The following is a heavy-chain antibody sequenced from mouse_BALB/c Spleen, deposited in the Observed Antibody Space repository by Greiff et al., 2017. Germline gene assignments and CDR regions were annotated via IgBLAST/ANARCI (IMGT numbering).Heavy chain of an antibody. D-gene: IGHD2-4*01. J-gene: IGHJ4*01. CDR1: GYTFTSYY. CDR3: TWGYMITTRKNAMDC. Sequence: VKLVESGAELVKPGASVKLSCKASGYTFTSYYMYWVKQRPGQGLEWIGEINPSNGGTNFNEKFKSKATLTVDKSSSTAYMQLSSLTSEDSAVYYCTWGYMITTRKNAMDCWGQGTSVTVSS. CDR2: INPSNGGT. V-gene: IGHV1S81*02.